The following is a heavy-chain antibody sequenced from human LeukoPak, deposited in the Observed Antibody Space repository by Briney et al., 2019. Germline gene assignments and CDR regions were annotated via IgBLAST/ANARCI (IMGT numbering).Heavy chain of an antibody. CDR2: INHSGST. Sequence: PSETMSLTCAVYGGSFSGYYWSWIRQPPGKGLEWIGEINHSGSTNYNPSLKSRVTISVDTSKNQFSLKLSSVTAADTAVYYCARTYSSGIAYFDYWGQGTLVTVSS. V-gene: IGHV4-34*01. J-gene: IGHJ4*02. CDR1: GGSFSGYY. D-gene: IGHD6-19*01. CDR3: ARTYSSGIAYFDY.